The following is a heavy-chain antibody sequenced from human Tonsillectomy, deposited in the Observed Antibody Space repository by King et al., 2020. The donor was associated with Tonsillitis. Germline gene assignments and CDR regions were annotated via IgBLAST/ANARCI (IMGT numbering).Heavy chain of an antibody. CDR3: QTGHYYDSSGYYRAFDI. CDR2: ISSSSSYI. V-gene: IGHV3-21*01. CDR1: GFTFSSYS. Sequence: QLVQSGGGLVKPGGSLRLSCAASGFTFSSYSMNWVRQAPGKGLEWVSSISSSSSYIYYADSVKGRFTISRDNAKNSLYLQMNSLRGEDTAVYYCQTGHYYDSSGYYRAFDIWGQGTMVTVSS. J-gene: IGHJ3*02. D-gene: IGHD3-22*01.